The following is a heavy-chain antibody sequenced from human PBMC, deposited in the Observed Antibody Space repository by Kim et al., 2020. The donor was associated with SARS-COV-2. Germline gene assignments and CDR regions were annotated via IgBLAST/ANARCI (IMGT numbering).Heavy chain of an antibody. CDR2: IHSSGSA. D-gene: IGHD3-22*01. CDR1: GGSIGSGDYY. J-gene: IGHJ4*02. V-gene: IGHV4-39*01. CDR3: ARRGHRSGYLFYF. Sequence: SETLSLTCSVSGGSIGSGDYYWAWIRQPPGEGLEWIGSIHSSGSAHYNPSLTSRVTMSRDTSKNPFSLKLSYVTAADTAVYYCARRGHRSGYLFYFWGQG.